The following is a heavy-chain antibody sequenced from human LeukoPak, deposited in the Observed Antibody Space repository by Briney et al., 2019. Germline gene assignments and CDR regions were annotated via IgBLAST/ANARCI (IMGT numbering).Heavy chain of an antibody. CDR1: GFTFSRDS. Sequence: GGSLRLSCAASGFTFSRDSMNWVRQAPGKGLEWVSSISSSSTYIYYADSVKGRFTTSRDNAKNSLYLQMNSLRAEDTAVYYCASGAQSDYWGQGTLVTVSS. D-gene: IGHD1-26*01. J-gene: IGHJ4*02. V-gene: IGHV3-21*01. CDR2: ISSSSTYI. CDR3: ASGAQSDY.